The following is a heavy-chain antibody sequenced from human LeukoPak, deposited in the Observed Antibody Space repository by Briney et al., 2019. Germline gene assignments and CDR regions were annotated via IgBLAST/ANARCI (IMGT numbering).Heavy chain of an antibody. D-gene: IGHD3-22*01. J-gene: IGHJ2*01. CDR3: ARDRGYYDSSGYYPAEWYFDL. V-gene: IGHV3-23*01. Sequence: GGSLRLSCAASGFTFSSYAMCWVRQAPGKGLEWVSSISGSGDITFYADSVKGRFTISRDNPKTTLYLQMNSLRAEDTAVYYCARDRGYYDSSGYYPAEWYFDLWGRGTLVTVSS. CDR1: GFTFSSYA. CDR2: ISGSGDIT.